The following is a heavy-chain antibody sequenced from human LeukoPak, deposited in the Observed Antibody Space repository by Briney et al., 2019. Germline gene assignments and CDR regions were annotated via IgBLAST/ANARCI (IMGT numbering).Heavy chain of an antibody. CDR2: ISYDGSNK. J-gene: IGHJ4*02. CDR1: GFTFSSYA. CDR3: ARGDGYNSHYYSDY. D-gene: IGHD5-24*01. Sequence: GRSLRLSCAASGFTFSSYAMHWVRQAPGKGLEWVAVISYDGSNKYYADSVKGRFTISRDNSKNTLYLQMNSLRAEDTAVYYCARGDGYNSHYYSDYWGQGTLVTVSS. V-gene: IGHV3-30-3*01.